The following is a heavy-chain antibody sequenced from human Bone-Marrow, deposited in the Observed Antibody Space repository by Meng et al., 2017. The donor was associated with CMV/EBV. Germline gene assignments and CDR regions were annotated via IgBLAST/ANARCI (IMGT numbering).Heavy chain of an antibody. J-gene: IGHJ4*02. CDR3: AKYRFGLSTGEEPE. CDR1: GFTFRSYG. D-gene: IGHD2-8*02. Sequence: GESLKISCAVSGFTFRSYGMHWFRQTPGKGLEWVAFIRYDGSNRNYGDSVKGRFTISRDNSKNTLYLQMNNLRDEDTGIYYCAKYRFGLSTGEEPEWGQGTQVTVSS. CDR2: IRYDGSNR. V-gene: IGHV3-30*02.